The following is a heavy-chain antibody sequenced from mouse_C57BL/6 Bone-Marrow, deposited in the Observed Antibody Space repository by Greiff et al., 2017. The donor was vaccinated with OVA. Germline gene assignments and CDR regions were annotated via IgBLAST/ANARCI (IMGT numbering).Heavy chain of an antibody. Sequence: VKLMESGPELVKPGASVKISCKASGYTFTDYYINWVKQRPGQGLEWIGWIFPGSGSTYYNEKFKGKATLTVDKSSSTAYMLLSSLTSEDSAVYFCARSGRLRQRYFDVWGTGTTVTVSS. CDR2: IFPGSGST. CDR3: ARSGRLRQRYFDV. V-gene: IGHV1-75*01. CDR1: GYTFTDYY. D-gene: IGHD2-2*01. J-gene: IGHJ1*03.